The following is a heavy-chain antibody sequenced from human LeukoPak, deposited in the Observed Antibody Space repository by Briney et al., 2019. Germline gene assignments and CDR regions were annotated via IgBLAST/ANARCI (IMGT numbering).Heavy chain of an antibody. V-gene: IGHV4-30-4*01. CDR3: ARMDAYCGGDCYSGFYYYGMDV. CDR2: IYYSGST. J-gene: IGHJ6*02. Sequence: SQTLSLTCTVSGGSISSGDYYWSWIRQPPGKGLEWIGYIYYSGSTYYNPSLKSRVTISVDTSNNQFSLKLSSVTAADTAVYYCARMDAYCGGDCYSGFYYYGMDVWGQGTTVTVSS. D-gene: IGHD2-21*02. CDR1: GGSISSGDYY.